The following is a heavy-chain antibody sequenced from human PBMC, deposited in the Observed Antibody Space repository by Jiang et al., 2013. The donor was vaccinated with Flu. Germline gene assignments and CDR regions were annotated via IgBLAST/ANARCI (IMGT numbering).Heavy chain of an antibody. V-gene: IGHV3-23*04. CDR3: AKDRPRETKRLWFGEKRWGNWFDP. J-gene: IGHJ5*02. D-gene: IGHD3-10*01. CDR2: ISGSGGST. CDR1: GFTFSSYA. Sequence: VQLVESGGGLVQPGGSLRLSCAASGFTFSSYAMSWVRQAPGKGLEWVSAISGSGGSTYYADSVKGRFTISRDNSKNTLYLQMNSLRAEDTAVYYCAKDRPRETKRLWFGEKRWGNWFDPWGQGTLVTVSS.